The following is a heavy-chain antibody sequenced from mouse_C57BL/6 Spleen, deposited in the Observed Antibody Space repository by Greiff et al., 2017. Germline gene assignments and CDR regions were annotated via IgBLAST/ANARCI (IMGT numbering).Heavy chain of an antibody. J-gene: IGHJ2*01. V-gene: IGHV1-53*01. CDR2: INPSNGGT. Sequence: QVHVKQPGTELVKPGASVKLSCKASGYTFTSYWMHWVKQRPGQGLEWIGNINPSNGGTNYNEKFKSKATLTVDKSSSTAYMQLSSLTSEDSAVYYCARGDCGKGVYFDYWGQGTTLTVSS. D-gene: IGHD1-1*01. CDR1: GYTFTSYW. CDR3: ARGDCGKGVYFDY.